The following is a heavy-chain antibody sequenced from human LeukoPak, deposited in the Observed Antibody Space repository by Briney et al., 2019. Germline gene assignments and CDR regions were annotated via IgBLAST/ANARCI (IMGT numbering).Heavy chain of an antibody. Sequence: PSETLSLTCTVSGGSLGGYYWSWIRQPPGKGLEWIGYIYYSGNTKYNPSLKSRVSISVDTSQTQFSLKLTSVTAADTAVYYCVRGVRLHFDYWGQGTLVTVSS. J-gene: IGHJ4*02. D-gene: IGHD3-3*01. CDR3: VRGVRLHFDY. V-gene: IGHV4-59*01. CDR2: IYYSGNT. CDR1: GGSLGGYY.